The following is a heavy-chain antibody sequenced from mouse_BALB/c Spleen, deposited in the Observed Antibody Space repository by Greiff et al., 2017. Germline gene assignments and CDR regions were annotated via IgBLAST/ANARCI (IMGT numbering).Heavy chain of an antibody. Sequence: EVKLMESGGGLVKPGGSLKLSCAASGFTFSDYYMYWVRQTPEKRLEWVATISDGGSYTYYPDSVKGRFTISRDNAKNNLYLQMSSLKSEDTAMYYCARALGQGYAMDYWGQGTSVTVSS. CDR1: GFTFSDYY. CDR2: ISDGGSYT. D-gene: IGHD3-3*01. J-gene: IGHJ4*01. CDR3: ARALGQGYAMDY. V-gene: IGHV5-4*02.